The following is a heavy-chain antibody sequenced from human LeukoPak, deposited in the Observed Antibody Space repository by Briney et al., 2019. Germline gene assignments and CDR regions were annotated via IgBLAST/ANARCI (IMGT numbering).Heavy chain of an antibody. CDR3: AKDPSYNWNYLTY. V-gene: IGHV3-23*01. CDR2: LSSSGGST. D-gene: IGHD1-7*01. J-gene: IGHJ4*02. Sequence: GGSLRLSCAASGFTFSNYGMNWVRQAPGKGLEWVSALSSSGGSTYYADSVKGRFTISRDNSKNTLYLEMNSLRAEDTAVYYCAKDPSYNWNYLTYWGQGTLVTVSS. CDR1: GFTFSNYG.